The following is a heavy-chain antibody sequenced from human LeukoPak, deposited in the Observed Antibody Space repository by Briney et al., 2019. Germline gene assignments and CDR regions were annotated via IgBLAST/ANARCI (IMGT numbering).Heavy chain of an antibody. Sequence: ASVTVSCTSSGYTFTGYYMHWVRQAPGQGLEWMGRINPNSGGTNYAQKFQGRVTMTRDTSISTAYMELSRLRSDDTAVYYCAREGPSDAFDIWGQGTMVTVSS. V-gene: IGHV1-2*06. CDR2: INPNSGGT. CDR3: AREGPSDAFDI. CDR1: GYTFTGYY. J-gene: IGHJ3*02.